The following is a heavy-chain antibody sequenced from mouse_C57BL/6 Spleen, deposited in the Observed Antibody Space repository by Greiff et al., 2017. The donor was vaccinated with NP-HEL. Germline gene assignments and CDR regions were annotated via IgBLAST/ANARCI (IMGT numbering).Heavy chain of an antibody. CDR2: INPYNCDT. Sequence: EVQLQQSGPELVKPGDSVKISCKASGYSFTGYFMNWVMQSHGKSLEWIGRINPYNCDTFYNQKFKGKATLTVDKSSSTAHMELRSLTSEDSAVYYCARYDYDEGYFDYWGQGTTLTVSS. CDR3: ARYDYDEGYFDY. V-gene: IGHV1-20*01. J-gene: IGHJ2*01. D-gene: IGHD2-4*01. CDR1: GYSFTGYF.